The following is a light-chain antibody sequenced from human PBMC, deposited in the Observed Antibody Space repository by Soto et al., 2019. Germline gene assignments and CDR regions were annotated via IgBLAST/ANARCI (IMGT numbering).Light chain of an antibody. CDR3: QQYGSSPWT. CDR2: GAS. CDR1: QSVSSSY. V-gene: IGKV3-20*01. Sequence: EIVLTQSPGTLSLSPGERATLSCRASQSVSSSYVAWYQQKPGQAHRLLIYGASSSATGIPDRFSGSGSGTDFTLTISRLEPEDFAVYYCQQYGSSPWTFGQGTKVEIK. J-gene: IGKJ1*01.